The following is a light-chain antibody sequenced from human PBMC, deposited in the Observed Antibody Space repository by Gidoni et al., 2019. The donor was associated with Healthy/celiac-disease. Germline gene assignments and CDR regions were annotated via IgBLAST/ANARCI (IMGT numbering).Light chain of an antibody. CDR1: QSVSSY. V-gene: IGKV3-11*01. CDR3: QQRSNWPT. J-gene: IGKJ4*01. CDR2: DAS. Sequence: EIVLTQSPAPLSLSPGERATLSCRASQSVSSYLAWYQQKPGQAPRLLIYDASNRATGIPARFSGSGSGTEFTLNISSLEPEDFAGYYCQQRSNWPTLGGGTKVEIK.